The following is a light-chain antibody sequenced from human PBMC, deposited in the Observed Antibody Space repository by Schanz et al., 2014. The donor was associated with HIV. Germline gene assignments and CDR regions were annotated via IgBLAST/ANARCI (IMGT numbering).Light chain of an antibody. J-gene: IGLJ3*02. V-gene: IGLV2-14*03. CDR3: TSYTSSSTQV. CDR2: DVS. CDR1: SSDVGGYNY. Sequence: QSALTQPASVSGSPRQSITISCTGTSSDVGGYNYVSWYQQHPGKAPKLIIYDVSNRPSGVSNRFSGSKSGNTASLTISGLQAEDEAEYYCTSYTSSSTQVFGGGTKLTVL.